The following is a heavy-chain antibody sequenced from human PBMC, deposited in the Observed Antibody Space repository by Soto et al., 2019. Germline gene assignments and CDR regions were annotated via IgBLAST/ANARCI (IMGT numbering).Heavy chain of an antibody. CDR2: FDPEDGET. Sequence: ASVKVSCKVSGYTLTELSMHWVRQAPGKGLEWMGGFDPEDGETIYAQKFQGRVTMTEDTSTDTAYMELSSLRCEDTAVYYCATERIAAAGSYNWFDPWGQGTLVTVSS. J-gene: IGHJ5*02. V-gene: IGHV1-24*01. CDR1: GYTLTELS. CDR3: ATERIAAAGSYNWFDP. D-gene: IGHD6-13*01.